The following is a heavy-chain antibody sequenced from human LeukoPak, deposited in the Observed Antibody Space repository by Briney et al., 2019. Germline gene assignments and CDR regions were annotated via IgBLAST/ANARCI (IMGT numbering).Heavy chain of an antibody. CDR2: ISWNSGSI. V-gene: IGHV3-9*01. Sequence: GRSLRLSCAASGFTFDDYAMHWVRQAPGKGLEWVSGISWNSGSIGYADSVKGRFTISRDNAKNSLYLQMNSLRAEDTAVYYCARVWGATFDYWGQGTLVTVSS. D-gene: IGHD1-26*01. J-gene: IGHJ4*02. CDR3: ARVWGATFDY. CDR1: GFTFDDYA.